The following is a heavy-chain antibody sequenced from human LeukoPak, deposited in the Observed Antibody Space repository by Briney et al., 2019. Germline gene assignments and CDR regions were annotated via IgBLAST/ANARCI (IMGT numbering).Heavy chain of an antibody. D-gene: IGHD3-10*01. CDR2: IYQSGST. Sequence: PSETLSLTCTVSGYSINSDYYWGWIRQPPGKGLEWIGTIYQSGSTYYSPSLKSRVTISIDTSKNQFSLKLSSVTAADTAVYYCARDTGLTMVLDAFAIWGQGTMVTVSS. V-gene: IGHV4-38-2*02. CDR1: GYSINSDYY. CDR3: ARDTGLTMVLDAFAI. J-gene: IGHJ3*02.